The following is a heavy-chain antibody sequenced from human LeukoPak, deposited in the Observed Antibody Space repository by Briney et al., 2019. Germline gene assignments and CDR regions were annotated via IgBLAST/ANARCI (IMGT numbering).Heavy chain of an antibody. V-gene: IGHV3-48*04. CDR2: ISSSSSTI. J-gene: IGHJ6*03. CDR3: AREDQLIFLYYMDV. CDR1: GFTFSSYT. D-gene: IGHD2-21*01. Sequence: GGSLRLSCAASGFTFSSYTMNWVRQAPGKGLEWVSYISSSSSTIYYADSVKGRFTIARDNAKNSLYLQMNSLRAEDTAVYYCAREDQLIFLYYMDVWGKGTTVTISS.